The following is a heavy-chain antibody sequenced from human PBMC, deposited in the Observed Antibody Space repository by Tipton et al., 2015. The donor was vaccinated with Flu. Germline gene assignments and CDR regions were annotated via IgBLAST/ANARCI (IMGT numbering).Heavy chain of an antibody. Sequence: QVQLVQSGAEVKKPGASVKVSCKASGYTFDIYYMHWVRQAPGQGLEWMGMINPSGSTTNYAQIFQGRVTMTRDTSTSTLYMELSSLRSEDTAMYYCARERNYHDSSGYFSNWGQGTLVTVSS. CDR1: GYTFDIYY. J-gene: IGHJ4*02. V-gene: IGHV1-46*02. D-gene: IGHD3-22*01. CDR2: INPSGSTT. CDR3: ARERNYHDSSGYFSN.